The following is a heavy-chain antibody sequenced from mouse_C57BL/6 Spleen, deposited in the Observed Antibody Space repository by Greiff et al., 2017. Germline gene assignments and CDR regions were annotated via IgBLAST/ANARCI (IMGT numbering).Heavy chain of an antibody. CDR3: ARRGVITTVVDWYFDV. Sequence: QVQLQQPGAELVRPGSSVKLSCKASGYTFTSYWMHWVKQRPIQGLEWIGNIDPSDSDTHYNQKFKDKATLPVDKSSSTAYMQLSSLTSEDSAVYYCARRGVITTVVDWYFDVWGTGTTVTVSS. CDR2: IDPSDSDT. D-gene: IGHD1-1*01. J-gene: IGHJ1*03. V-gene: IGHV1-52*01. CDR1: GYTFTSYW.